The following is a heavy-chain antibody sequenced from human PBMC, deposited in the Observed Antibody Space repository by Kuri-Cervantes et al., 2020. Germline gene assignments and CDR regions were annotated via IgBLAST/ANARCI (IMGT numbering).Heavy chain of an antibody. J-gene: IGHJ4*02. CDR1: GFTFSSYG. Sequence: GGSLRLSCAASGFTFSSYGMHWVRQAPGKGLERVAVISYDGSNKYYADSVKGRFTISRDNSKNTLYLQMNSLRAEDTAVYYCARDRAAAADPEVYYFDYWGQGTLVTVSS. CDR2: ISYDGSNK. D-gene: IGHD6-13*01. CDR3: ARDRAAAADPEVYYFDY. V-gene: IGHV3-30*03.